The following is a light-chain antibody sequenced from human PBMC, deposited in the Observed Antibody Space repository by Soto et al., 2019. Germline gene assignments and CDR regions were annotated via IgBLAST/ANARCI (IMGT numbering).Light chain of an antibody. Sequence: DIQLTQSPSFLSASVGDRVTITCRASQGISSYLAWYQQKPGNAPKVLISAASTLQSGVPSRFSGSRSGTEFTLTISSLQPEDFATYYCQQLNSRPQTFGQGTRLEIK. CDR2: AAS. J-gene: IGKJ5*01. CDR1: QGISSY. CDR3: QQLNSRPQT. V-gene: IGKV1-9*01.